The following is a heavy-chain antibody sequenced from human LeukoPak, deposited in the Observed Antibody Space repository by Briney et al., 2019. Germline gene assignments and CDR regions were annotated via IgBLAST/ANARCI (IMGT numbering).Heavy chain of an antibody. Sequence: ASVKVSCKASGYTFTSYGISWVRQAPGQGLEWMGWISASNGNTNYAQKLQGRVTMTTDTSTSTAYMELRSLRSDDTAVYYCARGDDSSGYYYYYYYGMDVWGQGTTVTVSS. D-gene: IGHD3-22*01. CDR1: GYTFTSYG. J-gene: IGHJ6*02. CDR3: ARGDDSSGYYYYYYYGMDV. CDR2: ISASNGNT. V-gene: IGHV1-18*01.